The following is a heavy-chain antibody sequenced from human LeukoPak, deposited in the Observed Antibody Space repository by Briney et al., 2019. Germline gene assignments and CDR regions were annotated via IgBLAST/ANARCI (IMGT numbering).Heavy chain of an antibody. J-gene: IGHJ4*02. V-gene: IGHV4-4*02. CDR3: ARFGLSRIRYYFDY. CDR1: GGSISSSNW. D-gene: IGHD2/OR15-2a*01. CDR2: IYHSGST. Sequence: SETLSLTCAVSGGSISSSNWWSWVRQPPGKGLEWIGEIYHSGSTNYNPSLKSRVTISVDKSKNQFSLKLSSVTAADTAVYYCARFGLSRIRYYFDYWGQGTLVTVSS.